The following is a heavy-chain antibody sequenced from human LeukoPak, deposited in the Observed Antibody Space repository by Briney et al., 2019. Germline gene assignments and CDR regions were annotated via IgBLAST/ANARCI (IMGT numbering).Heavy chain of an antibody. D-gene: IGHD2-21*02. CDR1: GYTFTSYD. Sequence: ASVKVSCKASGYTFTSYDINWVRQAPGQGLEWMGWISAYNGNTNYAQKLQGRVTMTTDTSTSTAYMELRSLRSDDTAVYYCARDVSAQIKVVTAAPYYYYYYMDVWGKGTTVTVSS. CDR3: ARDVSAQIKVVTAAPYYYYYYMDV. CDR2: ISAYNGNT. V-gene: IGHV1-18*01. J-gene: IGHJ6*03.